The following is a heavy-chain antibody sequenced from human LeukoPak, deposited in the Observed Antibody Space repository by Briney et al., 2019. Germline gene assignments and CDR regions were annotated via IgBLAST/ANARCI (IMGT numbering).Heavy chain of an antibody. CDR2: ISAYNGNT. D-gene: IGHD2-2*01. Sequence: ASVKVSCKASGYTFTSYGISWVRHAPGQGLEWMGWISAYNGNTNYAQKLQGRVTMTTDTSTSTAYMELRSLRSDDTAVYYCARSGGYCSSTSCYLFDYWGQGTLVTVFS. CDR3: ARSGGYCSSTSCYLFDY. J-gene: IGHJ4*02. V-gene: IGHV1-18*01. CDR1: GYTFTSYG.